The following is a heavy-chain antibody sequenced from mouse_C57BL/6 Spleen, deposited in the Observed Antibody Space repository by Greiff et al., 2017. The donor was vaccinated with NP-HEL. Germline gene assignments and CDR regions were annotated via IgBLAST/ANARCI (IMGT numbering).Heavy chain of an antibody. J-gene: IGHJ3*01. CDR1: GYTFTSYW. V-gene: IGHV1-53*01. D-gene: IGHD2-2*01. CDR2: INPSNGGT. Sequence: QVQLQQPGTELVKPGASVKLSCKASGYTFTSYWMHWVKQRPGQGLEWIGNINPSNGGTNYNEKFKSKATLTVDKSSSTASMQLSSLTSEDSAVYYYAKGVTSKGAWFADWGQGTLVTVSA. CDR3: AKGVTSKGAWFAD.